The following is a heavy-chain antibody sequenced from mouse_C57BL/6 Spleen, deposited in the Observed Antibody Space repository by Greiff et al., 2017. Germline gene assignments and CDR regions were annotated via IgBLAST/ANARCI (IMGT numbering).Heavy chain of an antibody. CDR2: IHPNSGST. CDR1: GYTFTNYW. CDR3: ARERDYAIGD. J-gene: IGHJ4*01. V-gene: IGHV1-64*01. Sequence: QVQLQQPGAELVKPGASVKLSCKASGYTFTNYWMHWVKKRPGQGLEWIGMIHPNSGSTNYNENFKGKATMTVDKSSSTAYMQLSSRTSEDSAVYYCARERDYAIGDWGQGISVTVS.